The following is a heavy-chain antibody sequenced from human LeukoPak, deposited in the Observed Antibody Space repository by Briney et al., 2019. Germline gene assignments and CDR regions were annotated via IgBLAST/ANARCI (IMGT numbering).Heavy chain of an antibody. Sequence: PSETLSLTCTVSGGSISSYYWSWLRQPPGKGLEGIGYSYYSGSTNYNPSLKSRVTISVDTSKNQFSLKLSSVTAADTAVYYCAGGGDGYCSGGSCYYFDYWGQGTLVTVSS. CDR1: GGSISSYY. CDR3: AGGGDGYCSGGSCYYFDY. V-gene: IGHV4-59*01. J-gene: IGHJ4*02. CDR2: SYYSGST. D-gene: IGHD2-15*01.